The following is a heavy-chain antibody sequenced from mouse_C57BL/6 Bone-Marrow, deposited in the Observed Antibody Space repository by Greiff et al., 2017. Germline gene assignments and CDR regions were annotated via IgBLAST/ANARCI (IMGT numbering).Heavy chain of an antibody. CDR3: ARNDGPLDY. CDR1: GYTFTSYW. Sequence: QVQLQQPGAELVKPGASVKLSCKASGYTFTSYWMQWVKQRPGQGLEWIGEIDPSDSYTNYNQKFKGKATLTVDPSSSTAYMQLSSLTSEDSAVYYCARNDGPLDYWGQGTSVTVSS. CDR2: IDPSDSYT. V-gene: IGHV1-50*01. D-gene: IGHD2-12*01. J-gene: IGHJ4*01.